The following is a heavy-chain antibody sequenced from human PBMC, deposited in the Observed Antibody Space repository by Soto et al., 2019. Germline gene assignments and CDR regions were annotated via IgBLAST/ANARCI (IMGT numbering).Heavy chain of an antibody. D-gene: IGHD3-16*01. CDR3: ARHPAIAKFENGLDV. J-gene: IGHJ6*02. V-gene: IGHV4-59*08. CDR1: GGSVNYLY. CDR2: IYSTGTT. Sequence: QLRESGPGLVKPSETLSLTCTVSGGSVNYLYWSWIRQPPERGLEWIGYIYSTGTTLYNPSLKSRVTMSIDTSKNQFSLNLMSVTATDTAMYYCARHPAIAKFENGLDVWGQGTTVTVSS.